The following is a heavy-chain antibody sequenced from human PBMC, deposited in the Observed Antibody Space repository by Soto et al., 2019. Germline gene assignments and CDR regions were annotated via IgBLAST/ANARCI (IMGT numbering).Heavy chain of an antibody. CDR1: GYTFTGYY. D-gene: IGHD2-2*01. CDR3: ARDPLVVPAAITPIYYYMDV. CDR2: INPGNGNT. J-gene: IGHJ6*03. Sequence: ASVKVSCKASGYTFTGYYMHWVRQAPGQGLEWMGWINPGNGNTKYSQKFQGRVTITRNTSASTAYMELSSLRSEDTAVYYCARDPLVVPAAITPIYYYMDVWGKGTTVTVSS. V-gene: IGHV1-3*01.